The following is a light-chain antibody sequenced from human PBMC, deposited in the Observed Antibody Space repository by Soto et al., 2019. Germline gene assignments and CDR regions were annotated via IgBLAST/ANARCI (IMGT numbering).Light chain of an antibody. V-gene: IGKV3-15*01. Sequence: EIVVTQSPATLSVSPGERATLSCRASQSVNSNLAWYQQKPSQAPRLVIYGASTRATGIPARFSGSGSGTEFTLNISSLQSEDFAVYYCQQYKNFWTFGQVTKVEIK. CDR3: QQYKNFWT. J-gene: IGKJ1*01. CDR2: GAS. CDR1: QSVNSN.